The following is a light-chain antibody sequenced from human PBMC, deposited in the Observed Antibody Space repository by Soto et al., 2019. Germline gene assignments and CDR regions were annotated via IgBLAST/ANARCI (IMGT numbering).Light chain of an antibody. Sequence: QSVLTQPASVSGSPGQSITISCTGTSSDVGGYNYVSWYQHHPGKAPKVMIYDVSDRPSGVSNRFSGSKSGNTASLTISGLQAEDEADYYCSSYTISTTRVIFGGGTKLTVL. CDR3: SSYTISTTRVI. CDR2: DVS. J-gene: IGLJ2*01. CDR1: SSDVGGYNY. V-gene: IGLV2-14*03.